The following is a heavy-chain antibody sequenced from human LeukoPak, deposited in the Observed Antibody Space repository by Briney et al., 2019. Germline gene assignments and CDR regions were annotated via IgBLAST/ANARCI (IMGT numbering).Heavy chain of an antibody. V-gene: IGHV4-4*07. J-gene: IGHJ4*02. Sequence: KPSETLSLTCTVSGCSISSYYWSWIRQPAGKGLEWIGHISTSGTTSYNPSLKSRVTISVDTSKNQFSLKLSSVTAADTAVYYCARRSSSWLNEYYFDYWGQGTLVTVSS. D-gene: IGHD6-13*01. CDR2: ISTSGTT. CDR1: GCSISSYY. CDR3: ARRSSSWLNEYYFDY.